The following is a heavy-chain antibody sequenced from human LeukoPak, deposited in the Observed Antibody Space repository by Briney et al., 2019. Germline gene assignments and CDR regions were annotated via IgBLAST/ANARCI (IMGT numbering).Heavy chain of an antibody. D-gene: IGHD6-6*01. CDR2: IIPIFGTA. V-gene: IGHV1-69*13. Sequence: SVKVSCKASGGTFSSYAISWVRQAPGQGLEWMGGIIPIFGTANYAQKFQGRVTITADESTSTAYMELSRLRSEDTAVYYCARERAGAARSQRGDYYYMDVWGKGTTVTVSS. J-gene: IGHJ6*03. CDR3: ARERAGAARSQRGDYYYMDV. CDR1: GGTFSSYA.